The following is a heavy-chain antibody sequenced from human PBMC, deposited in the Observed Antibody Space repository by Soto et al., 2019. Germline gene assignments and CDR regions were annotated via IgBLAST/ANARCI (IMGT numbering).Heavy chain of an antibody. CDR3: ARDRGDSSGYYPVYFDY. CDR2: IYYSGST. D-gene: IGHD3-22*01. CDR1: GGSISSGGYY. V-gene: IGHV4-31*03. Sequence: PSETLSLTCTVSGGSISSGGYYWSWIRQHPGKGPEWIGYIYYSGSTYYNPSLKSRVTISVDTSKNQFSLKLSSVTAADTAVYYCARDRGDSSGYYPVYFDYWGQGTLVTVSS. J-gene: IGHJ4*02.